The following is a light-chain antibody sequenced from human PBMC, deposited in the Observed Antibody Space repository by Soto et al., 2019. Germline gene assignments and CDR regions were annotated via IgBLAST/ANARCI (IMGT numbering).Light chain of an antibody. CDR3: SSYGGYDNLI. CDR1: SNDLGGFNY. J-gene: IGLJ2*01. V-gene: IGLV2-8*01. Sequence: QSAPTQPPSASGSPGQSVTISCSGTSNDLGGFNYVSWYQQHPGKAPKLIIYEVTERPSGVPDRFSGSKSGNTASLTVSGLQAEDEADYYCSSYGGYDNLIFGGGTKLTVL. CDR2: EVT.